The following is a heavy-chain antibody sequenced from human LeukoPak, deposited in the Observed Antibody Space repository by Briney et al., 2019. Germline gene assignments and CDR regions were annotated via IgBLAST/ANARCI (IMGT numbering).Heavy chain of an antibody. V-gene: IGHV3-7*01. CDR3: ATYSSLNRREFQY. CDR1: GFTFSNYW. CDR2: IKTDGSEK. D-gene: IGHD3-22*01. J-gene: IGHJ1*01. Sequence: GGSLRLSCEGSGFTFSNYWMGWVRQAPGKGLQWVANIKTDGSEKYYVDSVKGRFTISRDNAKNSLYLQVNSLRAEDTAVYYCATYSSLNRREFQYWGQGTLLTVSS.